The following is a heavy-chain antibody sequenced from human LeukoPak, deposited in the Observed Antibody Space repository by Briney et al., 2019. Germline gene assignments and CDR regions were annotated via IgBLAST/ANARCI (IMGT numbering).Heavy chain of an antibody. Sequence: NPATTLSLCCTVAGGSITSSSYCCGWIRQPRGEGLEWIGSIFYSGSTYYNPSLKSRVTISVDTSKTQFSLKLSSVTAAETAVYYCAKQQLVRCFDSWGQGTLVTVSS. CDR3: AKQQLVRCFDS. CDR2: IFYSGST. J-gene: IGHJ4*02. V-gene: IGHV4-39*01. D-gene: IGHD6-13*01. CDR1: GGSITSSSYC.